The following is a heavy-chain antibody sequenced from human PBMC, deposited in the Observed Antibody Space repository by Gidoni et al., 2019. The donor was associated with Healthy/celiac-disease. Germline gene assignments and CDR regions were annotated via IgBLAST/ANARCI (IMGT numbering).Heavy chain of an antibody. CDR2: ISWDGGST. CDR1: GFTFDDYT. CDR3: AKDHDYGDYGPFCMDV. Sequence: EVQLVESGGVVVQPGGSLRLSCAASGFTFDDYTMHWVRQAPGKGLEWVSLISWDGGSTYYADSVKGRFTNSRDNSKNSLYLQMNSLRTEDTALYYCAKDHDYGDYGPFCMDVWGQGTTVTVSS. V-gene: IGHV3-43*01. J-gene: IGHJ6*02. D-gene: IGHD4-17*01.